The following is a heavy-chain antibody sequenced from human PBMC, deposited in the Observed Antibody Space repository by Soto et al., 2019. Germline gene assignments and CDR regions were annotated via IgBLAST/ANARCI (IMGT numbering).Heavy chain of an antibody. J-gene: IGHJ6*02. CDR3: AKENVLFAMDL. CDR2: IPYDGSTE. V-gene: IGHV3-30-3*01. Sequence: GGSLRLSCAASGFILSGYAMHWVRRAPGKGLDWVAVIPYDGSTEYYAESVRGRFTISRDNSKNTLYLQMNSLRPEDTAVYYCAKENVLFAMDLWGQGSTVTVSS. D-gene: IGHD3-3*01. CDR1: GFILSGYA.